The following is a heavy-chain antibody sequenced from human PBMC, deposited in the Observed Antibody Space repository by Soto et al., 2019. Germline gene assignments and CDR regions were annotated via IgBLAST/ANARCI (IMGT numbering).Heavy chain of an antibody. CDR2: IIPIFGTA. CDR3: AREMPRKDWEGCWFDP. CDR1: GDTFSSYA. D-gene: IGHD1-26*01. J-gene: IGHJ5*02. V-gene: IGHV1-69*01. Sequence: QVQLVQSGAEVKKPGSSVKVSCKASGDTFSSYAISWVRQAPGQGLEWMGGIIPIFGTANYAQKFQGRVTITADESTSTAYMELSSLRSEDTAVYYCAREMPRKDWEGCWFDPWGQGTLVTVSS.